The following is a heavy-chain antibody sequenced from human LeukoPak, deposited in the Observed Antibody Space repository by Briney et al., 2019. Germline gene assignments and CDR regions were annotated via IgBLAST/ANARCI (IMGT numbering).Heavy chain of an antibody. J-gene: IGHJ5*01. CDR3: ARAGPPVETATWFGY. CDR2: IIPIFGTA. Sequence: GASVKVSCKASGGTFSSYAISWVRQAPGQGLEWMGGIIPIFGTANYAQKFQGRVTITTDESTSTAYMELSSLRSGDTAVYYCARAGPPVETATWFGYWGQGTLVTVSS. D-gene: IGHD5-24*01. CDR1: GGTFSSYA. V-gene: IGHV1-69*05.